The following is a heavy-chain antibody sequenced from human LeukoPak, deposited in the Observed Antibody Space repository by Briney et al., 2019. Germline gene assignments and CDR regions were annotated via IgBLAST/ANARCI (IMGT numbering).Heavy chain of an antibody. Sequence: VASVKVSRKASGYSFTDYNIHWVRQAPAQGLEWMWWICPKSGGTNYAQKFQGRATMTTDTSITTAYMELSRLRSDDTAMYYCTVWFGELTHWGQGTLVTVSS. J-gene: IGHJ4*02. D-gene: IGHD3-10*01. CDR2: ICPKSGGT. V-gene: IGHV1-2*02. CDR1: GYSFTDYN. CDR3: TVWFGELTH.